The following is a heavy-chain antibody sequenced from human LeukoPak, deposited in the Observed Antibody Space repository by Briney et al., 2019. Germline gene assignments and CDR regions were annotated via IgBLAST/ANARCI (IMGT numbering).Heavy chain of an antibody. D-gene: IGHD2-21*02. J-gene: IGHJ3*02. CDR2: ISGSGGST. V-gene: IGHV3-23*01. CDR1: GFTFSSYA. CDR3: AKEDPWVVTAIPDLSAFDI. Sequence: GSLRLSCAASGFTFSSYAMSWVRQAPGKGLEWVSAISGSGGSTYYADSVKGRFIISRDNSKNTLYLQMNSLRAEDTAVYYCAKEDPWVVTAIPDLSAFDIWGQGTMVTVSS.